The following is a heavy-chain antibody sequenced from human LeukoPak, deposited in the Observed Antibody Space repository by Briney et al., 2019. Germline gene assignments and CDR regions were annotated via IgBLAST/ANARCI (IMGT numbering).Heavy chain of an antibody. Sequence: PSETLSLTCTVSDGSISSHYWTWIRQSPVKGLEWIGDISNSGSTSYSPSLKSRVTISIDTSKNQFSLKLSSVTAADTAVYYCGRDALVGYFSYYYMDVWGKGSTVTVSS. D-gene: IGHD2-15*01. CDR2: ISNSGST. CDR3: GRDALVGYFSYYYMDV. V-gene: IGHV4-59*11. J-gene: IGHJ6*03. CDR1: DGSISSHY.